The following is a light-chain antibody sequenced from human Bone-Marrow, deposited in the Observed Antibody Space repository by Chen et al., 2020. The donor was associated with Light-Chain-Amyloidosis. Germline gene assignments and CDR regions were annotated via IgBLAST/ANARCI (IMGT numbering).Light chain of an antibody. CDR1: DLPTKY. CDR2: RDT. CDR3: QSADSSGTYEVI. V-gene: IGLV3-25*03. Sequence: YELTQPPPASVSPGQTARITRPGDDLPTKYAYWYQQKPGQAPVLVIHRDTERPSGISERFSGSSSGTTATLTISGVQAEDEADYHCQSADSSGTYEVIFGGGTKLTVL. J-gene: IGLJ2*01.